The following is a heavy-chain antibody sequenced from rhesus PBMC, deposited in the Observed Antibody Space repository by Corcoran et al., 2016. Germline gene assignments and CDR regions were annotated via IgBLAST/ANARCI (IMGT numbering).Heavy chain of an antibody. CDR1: GGSISSNW. CDR3: ARGLLGYCSGGVCLHFDY. CDR2: ISGSGGGT. Sequence: QLQLQESGPGLVKPSETLSLTCAVSGGSISSNWWSWIRQPPGKGLEWIGRISGSGGGTSYNPALKSRVTISTDTSKNQLSLKLISVTAADTAVYYCARGLLGYCSGGVCLHFDYWGQGVLVTVSS. D-gene: IGHD2-8*01. V-gene: IGHV4-173*01. J-gene: IGHJ4*01.